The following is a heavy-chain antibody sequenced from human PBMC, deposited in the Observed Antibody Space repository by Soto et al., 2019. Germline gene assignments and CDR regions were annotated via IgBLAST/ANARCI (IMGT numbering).Heavy chain of an antibody. J-gene: IGHJ4*02. Sequence: QVQLQESGPGLVKPSETLSLTCTVSGGTISSWYWSWIRQHPGKGLEWIGYIYYSGSTNCNPSLKSRGTISVDTSKNQFSLKLSSVTAADTAVYYCARRYGSAIDYWGQGTLVTVSS. CDR2: IYYSGST. CDR3: ARRYGSAIDY. D-gene: IGHD1-26*01. V-gene: IGHV4-59*08. CDR1: GGTISSWY.